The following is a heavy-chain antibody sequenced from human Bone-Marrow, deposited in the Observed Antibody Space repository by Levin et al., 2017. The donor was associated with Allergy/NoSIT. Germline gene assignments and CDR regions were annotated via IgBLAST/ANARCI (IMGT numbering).Heavy chain of an antibody. Sequence: GASVKVSCTASGYRFNDYHIDWVRQAPGQGPVWMGNINPASGATNYAQMFQDRVTMTRDTSLSTVYMELRSLKSDDTAVYYCARGGYSSSWDSNNWFAPWGQGTLVTVSS. D-gene: IGHD6-13*01. CDR1: GYRFNDYH. CDR2: INPASGAT. J-gene: IGHJ5*02. CDR3: ARGGYSSSWDSNNWFAP. V-gene: IGHV1-2*02.